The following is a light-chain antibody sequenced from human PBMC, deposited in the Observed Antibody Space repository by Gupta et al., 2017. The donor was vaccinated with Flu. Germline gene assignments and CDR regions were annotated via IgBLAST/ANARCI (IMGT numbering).Light chain of an antibody. CDR2: EGT. CDR3: CSYTGTMSPYV. CDR1: NNVIGTYTL. Sequence: TISCTGSNNVIGTYTLVSWFQQHPTQAPKLIIFEGTKRPAGISDRFSASKSANTASLTISGLQAEDEADYYCCSYTGTMSPYVFGSGTRVTVL. J-gene: IGLJ1*01. V-gene: IGLV2-23*01.